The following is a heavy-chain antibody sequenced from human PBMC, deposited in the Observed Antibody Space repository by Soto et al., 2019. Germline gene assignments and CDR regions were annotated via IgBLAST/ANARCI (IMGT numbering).Heavy chain of an antibody. D-gene: IGHD6-6*01. CDR1: GFTFSSYG. CDR2: IWYDGSKK. V-gene: IGHV3-33*01. Sequence: QVQLVESGGGVVQPGRSLRLSCAASGFTFSSYGMHWVRQAPGKGLEWVAVIWYDGSKKYYADSVKGRFTISRDNSKNTLYLQMNSVRAEDTAVYFCARVGSVRPDPYYFDYWGQGSLVTASS. CDR3: ARVGSVRPDPYYFDY. J-gene: IGHJ4*02.